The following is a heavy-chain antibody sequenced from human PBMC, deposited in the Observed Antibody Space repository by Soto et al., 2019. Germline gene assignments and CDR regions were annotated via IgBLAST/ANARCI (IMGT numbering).Heavy chain of an antibody. D-gene: IGHD2-2*01. Sequence: GASVKVSCKASGGTFSSYAIIWVRQAPGQRLEWMGGIIPIFGTANYAQKFQGRVTITADESTSTAYMELSSLRSEDTAVYYCARGIVVVPAAIVGYYYYYGMDVWGQGTTVTVSS. V-gene: IGHV1-69*13. J-gene: IGHJ6*02. CDR1: GGTFSSYA. CDR2: IIPIFGTA. CDR3: ARGIVVVPAAIVGYYYYYGMDV.